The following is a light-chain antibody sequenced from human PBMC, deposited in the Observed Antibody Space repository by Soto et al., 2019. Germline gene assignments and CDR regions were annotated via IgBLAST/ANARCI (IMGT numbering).Light chain of an antibody. Sequence: EIVMKQSPATLSVTKGERATLSCRASQSVSSHLAWFQQRPGQAPRLLIYDASNRATGIPARFSGRGSGTDFTLTISSLEPEDFAVYYCQQRSSAITFGHGRLLE. J-gene: IGKJ5*01. CDR1: QSVSSH. CDR3: QQRSSAIT. V-gene: IGKV3-11*01. CDR2: DAS.